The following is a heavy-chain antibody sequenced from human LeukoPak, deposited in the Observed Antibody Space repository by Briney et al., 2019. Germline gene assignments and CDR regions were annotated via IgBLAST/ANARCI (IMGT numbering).Heavy chain of an antibody. CDR2: IIPMSGTT. V-gene: IGHV1-69*13. Sequence: SVKVSCKASGDTFNSYTITWMRQAPGQGLEWLGGIIPMSGTTNYAHQLQGRVAITAEESATTVYMELTSLTSEDTAVYYCARALSLTGIAVPGGQNWFDPGAREPWSPSPQ. CDR1: GDTFNSYT. J-gene: IGHJ5*02. D-gene: IGHD6-19*01. CDR3: ARALSLTGIAVPGGQNWFDP.